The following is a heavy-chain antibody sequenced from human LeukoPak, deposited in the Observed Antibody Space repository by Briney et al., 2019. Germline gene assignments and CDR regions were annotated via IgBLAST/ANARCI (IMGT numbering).Heavy chain of an antibody. V-gene: IGHV3-49*04. CDR2: IRSKAYGGTT. CDR3: TSGVGATGRLLSSFDY. J-gene: IGHJ4*02. CDR1: GFTFGDYA. Sequence: GGSLRLSCTASGFTFGDYAMSWVRQAPGKGLEWVGFIRSKAYGGTTEYAASVKGGFTISRDDSKSIAYLQMNSLKTEDTAVYYCTSGVGATGRLLSSFDYWGQGTLVTVSS. D-gene: IGHD1-26*01.